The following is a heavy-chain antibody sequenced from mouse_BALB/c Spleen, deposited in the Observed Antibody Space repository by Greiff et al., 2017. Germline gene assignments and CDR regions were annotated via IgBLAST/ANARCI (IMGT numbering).Heavy chain of an antibody. CDR3: ARNGYYPYWYFDV. CDR2: ISYSGST. D-gene: IGHD2-3*01. CDR1: GDSITSGN. V-gene: IGHV3-8*02. Sequence: EVKLVESGPSLVKPSQTLSLTCSVTGDSITSGNWNWIRKFPGNKLEYMGYISYSGSTYYNPSLKSRISITRDTSKNQYYLQLNSVTTEDTATYYCARNGYYPYWYFDVWGAGTTVTVSS. J-gene: IGHJ1*01.